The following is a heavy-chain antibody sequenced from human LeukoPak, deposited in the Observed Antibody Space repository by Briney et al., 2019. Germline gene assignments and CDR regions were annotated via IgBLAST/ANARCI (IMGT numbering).Heavy chain of an antibody. CDR3: AKGGSYYGSGSYYNEPLDY. CDR2: ISSDGSST. D-gene: IGHD3-10*01. J-gene: IGHJ4*02. V-gene: IGHV3-64*01. CDR1: RFTFSPYA. Sequence: GGSLRLSCAASRFTFSPYAMHWVRQAPGKGLEYVSAISSDGSSTYYANSVKGRFTISRDNSKNTLYLQMGSLRTEDMAVYYCAKGGSYYGSGSYYNEPLDYWGQGTLVTVSS.